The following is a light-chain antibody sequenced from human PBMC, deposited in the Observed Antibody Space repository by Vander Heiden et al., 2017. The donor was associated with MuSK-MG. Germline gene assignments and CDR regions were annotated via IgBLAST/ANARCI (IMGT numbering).Light chain of an antibody. Sequence: IVMTQSPLSPPVTPGEPASTPCSSSQSLLHSNEYNYLDWYLQKPGHSPQLLIYLDSNRVSGVPDRFSGSGSGTDFTLKISRVEAEDVGVYYCMQTLRTPPVTFGGGTKVEIK. CDR2: LDS. J-gene: IGKJ4*01. CDR3: MQTLRTPPVT. V-gene: IGKV2-28*01. CDR1: QSLLHSNEYNY.